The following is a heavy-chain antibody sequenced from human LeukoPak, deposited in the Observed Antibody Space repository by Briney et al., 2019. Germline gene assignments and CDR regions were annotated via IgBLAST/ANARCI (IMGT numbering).Heavy chain of an antibody. V-gene: IGHV4-34*01. CDR3: ARVPPYCSSTSCYTYYYYGMDV. J-gene: IGHJ6*02. D-gene: IGHD2-2*02. CDR2: INPSGST. CDR1: GGSFSGNY. Sequence: PSETLSLTCAVYGGSFSGNYWSWIRQPPGKGLEWIGEINPSGSTNYNPSLKSRVTISIDTPKNQFSLKLSSVTAADTAVYYCARVPPYCSSTSCYTYYYYGMDVWAQGTTVTVSS.